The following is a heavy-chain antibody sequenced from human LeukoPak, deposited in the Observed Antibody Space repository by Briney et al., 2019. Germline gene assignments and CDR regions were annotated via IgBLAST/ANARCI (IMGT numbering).Heavy chain of an antibody. Sequence: GGSLRLSCAASGFTFGSFWMHWVRQAPGKWLVWASRINRDGSSATYADSVMGRLTISRDNAKSTLYLEINSLRAEDTAVYYCAREDSGSYHPDRWGQGALVTVSS. J-gene: IGHJ4*02. CDR3: AREDSGSYHPDR. D-gene: IGHD1-26*01. CDR1: GFTFGSFW. V-gene: IGHV3-74*01. CDR2: INRDGSSA.